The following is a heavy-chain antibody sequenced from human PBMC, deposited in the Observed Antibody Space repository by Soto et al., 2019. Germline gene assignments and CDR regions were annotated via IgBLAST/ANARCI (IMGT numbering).Heavy chain of an antibody. V-gene: IGHV5-51*01. D-gene: IGHD3-9*01. J-gene: IGHJ3*02. Sequence: PGESLKISCKGSGYSFTSYWIGWVRQMPGKGLEWMGIIYPGDSDTRYSPSFQGQVTISADKSISTAYLQWSSLKASDTAMYYCAGAYDILTGYSDPDAFDIWGQGTMVTVSS. CDR3: AGAYDILTGYSDPDAFDI. CDR2: IYPGDSDT. CDR1: GYSFTSYW.